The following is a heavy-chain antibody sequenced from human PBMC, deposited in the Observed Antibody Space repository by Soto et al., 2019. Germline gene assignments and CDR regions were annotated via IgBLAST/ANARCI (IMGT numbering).Heavy chain of an antibody. CDR3: ALDSSGYYASLSMDV. J-gene: IGHJ6*02. CDR2: IYHSGNT. Sequence: WETLSLTCVVSGYSISSGHYWGWIRQPPGKGLEWIGNIYHSGNTYYNPSLKSRVTISVDTSKNQFSLKLSSVTAADTAVYYCALDSSGYYASLSMDVWGQGTTVTVS. D-gene: IGHD3-22*01. V-gene: IGHV4-38-2*01. CDR1: GYSISSGHY.